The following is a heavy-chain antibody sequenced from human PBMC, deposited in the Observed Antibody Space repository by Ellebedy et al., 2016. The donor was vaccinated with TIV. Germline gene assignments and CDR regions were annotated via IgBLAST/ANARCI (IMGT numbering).Heavy chain of an antibody. CDR3: ARSSGGYSYGGFDY. D-gene: IGHD5-18*01. V-gene: IGHV4-59*12. CDR1: GGSISSYY. Sequence: GSLRLXCTVSGGSISSYYWSWIRQPPGKGLEWIGYIYYSGSTNYNPSLKSRVTISVDTSKNQFSLKLSSVTAADTAVYYCARSSGGYSYGGFDYWGQGTLVTVSS. J-gene: IGHJ4*02. CDR2: IYYSGST.